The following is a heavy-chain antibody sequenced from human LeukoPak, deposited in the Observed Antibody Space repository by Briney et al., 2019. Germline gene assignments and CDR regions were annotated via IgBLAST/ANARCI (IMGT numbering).Heavy chain of an antibody. V-gene: IGHV4-59*08. D-gene: IGHD5-12*01. J-gene: IGHJ4*02. CDR3: AAHTAGRGSGY. Sequence: SETLSLTCSVSGASMSSYYWSWIRQPPGKGMEWIGHIYDSGSTKYNPSLKSRVTISVDTSKNQFSLTLSSVTAADTAVYYCAAHTAGRGSGYWGKGILVAVSS. CDR1: GASMSSYY. CDR2: IYDSGST.